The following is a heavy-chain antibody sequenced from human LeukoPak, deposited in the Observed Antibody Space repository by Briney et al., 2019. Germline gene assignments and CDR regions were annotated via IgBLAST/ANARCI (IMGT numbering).Heavy chain of an antibody. Sequence: PSETLSLTCTVSGGSISSSSYYWGWIRQPPGKGLEWIGSIYYSGSTYYNPSLKSRVTISVDTSKNQFSLKLSSVTAADTAVYYCARGPWGYSSGWPAEYFQHWGQGTLVTVSS. D-gene: IGHD6-19*01. J-gene: IGHJ1*01. V-gene: IGHV4-39*07. CDR2: IYYSGST. CDR1: GGSISSSSYY. CDR3: ARGPWGYSSGWPAEYFQH.